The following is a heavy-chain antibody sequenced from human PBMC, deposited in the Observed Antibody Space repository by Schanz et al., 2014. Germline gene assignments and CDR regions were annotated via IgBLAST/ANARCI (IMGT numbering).Heavy chain of an antibody. CDR3: ARDAVALVPEYFMDV. Sequence: QVRLVESGGGVVQPGGSLRLSCAASGFTFSTTGMHWVRQAPGKGLVWVTYIRYDGINKYYADSVKGRFTISRDNSMNTLHLQMDGLRVEDTAVYYCARDAVALVPEYFMDVWGKGTPVTVSS. J-gene: IGHJ6*03. V-gene: IGHV3-30*02. D-gene: IGHD2-15*01. CDR1: GFTFSTTG. CDR2: IRYDGINK.